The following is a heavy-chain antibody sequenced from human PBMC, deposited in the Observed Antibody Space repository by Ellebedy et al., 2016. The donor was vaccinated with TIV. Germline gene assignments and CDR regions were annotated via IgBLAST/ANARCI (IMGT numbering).Heavy chain of an antibody. CDR3: AKDGKAGSTFYYYMDV. V-gene: IGHV3-9*01. CDR1: GFSFDDYA. CDR2: INWNGDKT. Sequence: SLKISXEASGFSFDDYAMYWVRQPPGKGLEWVSGINWNGDKTAYADFVQGRFTISRDNGKYSLSLEMDSVRDEDTAVYYCAKDGKAGSTFYYYMDVWGRGTTVTVSS. D-gene: IGHD1-7*01. J-gene: IGHJ6*03.